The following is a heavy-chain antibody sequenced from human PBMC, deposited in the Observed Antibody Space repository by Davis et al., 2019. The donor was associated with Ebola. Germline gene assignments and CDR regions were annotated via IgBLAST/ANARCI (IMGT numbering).Heavy chain of an antibody. CDR2: IWDDGSNK. Sequence: PGGSLRLSCAASGFVFRSYVMNWVRQAPGKGLQWVAVIWDDGSNKYYADSVKGRFTISRDNSKNTLYLQMNSLRAEDTAVYYCATTPQYSSGQNKPFDYWGQGTLVTVSS. CDR1: GFVFRSYV. CDR3: ATTPQYSSGQNKPFDY. V-gene: IGHV3-33*08. J-gene: IGHJ4*02. D-gene: IGHD6-19*01.